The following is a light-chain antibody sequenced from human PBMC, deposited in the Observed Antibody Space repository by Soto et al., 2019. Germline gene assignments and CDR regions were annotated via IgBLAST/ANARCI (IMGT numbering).Light chain of an antibody. CDR3: QQYDRSPKT. J-gene: IGKJ1*01. Sequence: EIVLTQSPGTLSLSPGERATLSCRASQSVSSSYLAWYQQKPGQAPRLLIYGASSRTTGFPDMFSGSESGTDLSLTISRLWPEDFAVYYCQQYDRSPKTFGQGTKLEIK. V-gene: IGKV3-20*01. CDR1: QSVSSSY. CDR2: GAS.